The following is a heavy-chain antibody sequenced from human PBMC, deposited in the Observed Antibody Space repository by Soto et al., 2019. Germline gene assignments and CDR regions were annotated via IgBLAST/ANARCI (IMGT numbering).Heavy chain of an antibody. CDR1: GYTFTSYG. J-gene: IGHJ3*02. CDR2: ISAYNGNT. V-gene: IGHV1-18*01. CDR3: AIRNGSGSYYKAPDAFDI. Sequence: ASVKVSCKASGYTFTSYGISWVRQAPGQGLEWMGWISAYNGNTNYAQKLQGRVTMTTDTSTSTAYMELRSLRSDDTAVYYCAIRNGSGSYYKAPDAFDIWGQGIMVTVSS. D-gene: IGHD3-10*01.